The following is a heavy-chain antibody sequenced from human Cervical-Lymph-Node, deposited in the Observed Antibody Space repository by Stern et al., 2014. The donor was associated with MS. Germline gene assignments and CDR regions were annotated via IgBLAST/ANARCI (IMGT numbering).Heavy chain of an antibody. V-gene: IGHV4-4*02. CDR2: VYHTGSA. CDR1: GDSISNDNW. CDR3: ARDQGFQLMNS. Sequence: QVQLQESGPGLVRPSGTLSLTCAVSGDSISNDNWWSWVRQPPGQGLEWIGEVYHTGSANYDPSLKSRVTISVDKSKNQFSLRLTSMTAADTAVYYCARDQGFQLMNSWGQGTLVIVSS. J-gene: IGHJ4*02. D-gene: IGHD2-2*01.